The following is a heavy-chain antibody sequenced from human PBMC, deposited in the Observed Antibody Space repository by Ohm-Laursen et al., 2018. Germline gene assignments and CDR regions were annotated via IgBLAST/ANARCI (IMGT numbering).Heavy chain of an antibody. V-gene: IGHV3-11*04. CDR2: ISSSGSTI. CDR1: GFTFSDYY. D-gene: IGHD1-26*01. CDR3: AKARGGYFYYSFDV. J-gene: IGHJ3*01. Sequence: SLRLSCAASGFTFSDYYMSWIRQAPGKGLEWVSYISSSGSTIYYADSVKGRFTISRDNSKNTLYLQMNRLRAEDTVVYYCAKARGGYFYYSFDVWGPGTVVTVSS.